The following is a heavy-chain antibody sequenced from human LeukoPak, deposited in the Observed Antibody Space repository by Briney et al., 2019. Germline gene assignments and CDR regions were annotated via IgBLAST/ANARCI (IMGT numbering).Heavy chain of an antibody. J-gene: IGHJ4*02. D-gene: IGHD3-10*02. V-gene: IGHV3-48*03. CDR1: GFTFSSYE. CDR3: ARVFVGENFDY. CDR2: ISYTGSNK. Sequence: RAGGSLRLSCAASGFTFSSYEMNWVRQAPGKGLEWLSYISYTGSNKYYADSVKGRFTISRDNAKNSLYLQMNSLRVEDTAVYFCARVFVGENFDYWGQGTLVTVSS.